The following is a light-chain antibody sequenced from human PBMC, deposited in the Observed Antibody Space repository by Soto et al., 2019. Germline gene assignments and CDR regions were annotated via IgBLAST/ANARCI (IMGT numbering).Light chain of an antibody. V-gene: IGLV2-14*01. CDR3: RSYTSSSPLR. CDR1: SSDVGGYNY. CDR2: EVS. Sequence: QSALTQPASVSGSPGQSITISCTGTSSDVGGYNYVSWYQQHPGKAPKLMIYEVSNRPSGVSNRFSGSKSGNTASLTISGLQDEDEADYYCRSYTSSSPLRFGTGTKVTVL. J-gene: IGLJ1*01.